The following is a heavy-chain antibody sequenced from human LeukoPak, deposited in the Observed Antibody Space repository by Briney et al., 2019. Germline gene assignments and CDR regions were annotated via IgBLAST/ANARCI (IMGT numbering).Heavy chain of an antibody. Sequence: SETLSLTCTVSGGSISSHYWSWIRQPPGKGLEWIWYIYYSGSTNYNPSLKSRVTISVDTSKNQFSLKLSSVTAADTAVYYCASRATYYYDSSGYYPTDWYFDLWGRGTLVTVSS. V-gene: IGHV4-59*11. CDR1: GGSISSHY. J-gene: IGHJ2*01. D-gene: IGHD3-22*01. CDR3: ASRATYYYDSSGYYPTDWYFDL. CDR2: IYYSGST.